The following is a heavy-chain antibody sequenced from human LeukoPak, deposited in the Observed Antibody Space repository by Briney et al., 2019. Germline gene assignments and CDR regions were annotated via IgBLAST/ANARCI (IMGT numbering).Heavy chain of an antibody. V-gene: IGHV5-51*01. CDR2: IWPGDSDT. D-gene: IGHD6-19*01. CDR3: ARLYSTGWSDY. Sequence: GESLKISCKGSGYTFANYWIGWVRQMPGKGLEWRGIIWPGDSDTTYSPSFQGLVTISADKSINTAYLQWSTLQASDTAMYYCARLYSTGWSDYWGQGTPVTVSS. J-gene: IGHJ4*02. CDR1: GYTFANYW.